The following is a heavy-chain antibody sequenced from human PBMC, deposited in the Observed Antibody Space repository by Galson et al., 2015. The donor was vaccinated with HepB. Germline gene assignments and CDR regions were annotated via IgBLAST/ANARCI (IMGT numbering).Heavy chain of an antibody. D-gene: IGHD3-10*01. V-gene: IGHV3-33*01. CDR2: IWFDGSEK. Sequence: SLRLSCAASGFIFNSYGMHWVRQAPGKGLEWVAAIWFDGSEKYYADTVKGRFTISRDNSENTLYLQMNSLRAEDTAVYYCARDSYYGSGSCFDYWGQGTLVTVSS. CDR3: ARDSYYGSGSCFDY. J-gene: IGHJ4*02. CDR1: GFIFNSYG.